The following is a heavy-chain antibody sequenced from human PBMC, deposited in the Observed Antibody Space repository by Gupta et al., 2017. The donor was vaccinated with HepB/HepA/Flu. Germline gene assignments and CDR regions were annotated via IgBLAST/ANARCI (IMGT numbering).Heavy chain of an antibody. V-gene: IGHV4-39*01. CDR1: GDSISSSSFF. D-gene: IGHD6-6*01. J-gene: IGHJ4*02. CDR3: ARRYAYTTSSAVNYFDY. Sequence: QLQLQESGPGLVKPSETLSLTCSVSGDSISSSSFFWAWIRQPPGKGLEWIGNIYYSGSTQYNPSLKSRVTISVDTSKNQFSLKLSSMTAPDTAVYYCARRYAYTTSSAVNYFDYWGQGTLVTVPS. CDR2: IYYSGST.